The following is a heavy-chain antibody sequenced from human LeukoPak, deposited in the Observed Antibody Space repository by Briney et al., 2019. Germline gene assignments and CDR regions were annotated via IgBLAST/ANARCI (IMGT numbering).Heavy chain of an antibody. CDR1: GFTFSSYA. Sequence: GGSLRLSCAASGFTFSSYAMSWARQAPGKGPQWVSAISGSGGSTYYADSVKGRFTISRDNSKNTLYLQMNSLRAEDTAVYYCARRPNNWFDPWGQGTLVTVSS. J-gene: IGHJ5*02. CDR2: ISGSGGST. V-gene: IGHV3-23*01. CDR3: ARRPNNWFDP.